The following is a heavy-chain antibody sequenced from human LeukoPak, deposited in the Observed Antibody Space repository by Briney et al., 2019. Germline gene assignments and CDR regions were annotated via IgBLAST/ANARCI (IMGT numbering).Heavy chain of an antibody. V-gene: IGHV3-74*01. CDR1: GFTFSSYW. D-gene: IGHD3-22*01. CDR2: INSDGSTT. CDR3: ARYYYDSYYFDY. J-gene: IGHJ4*02. Sequence: QPGGSLRLSCAASGFTFSSYWMHWVRQAPGKGLVWVSRINSDGSTTNYADSVKGRFTISRDNAKNTVYLQMNSLRAEDTAVYYCARYYYDSYYFDYWGQGTLVTVSS.